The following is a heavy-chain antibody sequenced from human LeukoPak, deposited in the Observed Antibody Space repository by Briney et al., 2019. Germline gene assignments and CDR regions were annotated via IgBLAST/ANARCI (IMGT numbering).Heavy chain of an antibody. CDR3: ARTGYSSSWYARY. CDR2: INHSGST. Sequence: KPSETLSLTCAVYGGSFSGYYWSWIRQPPGKGLEWIGEINHSGSTNYNPSLKSRVTISVDTSKNQFSLKLSSVTAADTAVYYCARTGYSSSWYARYWGQGTLVTVSS. D-gene: IGHD6-13*01. J-gene: IGHJ4*02. V-gene: IGHV4-34*01. CDR1: GGSFSGYY.